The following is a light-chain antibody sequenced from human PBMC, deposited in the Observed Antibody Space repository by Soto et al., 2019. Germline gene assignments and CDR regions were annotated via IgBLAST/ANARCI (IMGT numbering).Light chain of an antibody. CDR1: QSVSSTY. J-gene: IGKJ4*01. CDR2: GAS. Sequence: EIVMAQSPATQSVSPGERASLSCRASQSVSSTYIAWYQQKFGQAPRLLIYGASSRATGIPDRFSGSGSGTDFILTISRLEPEDFAVYYCQQYNYSPLTFGGGTKVDIK. V-gene: IGKV3-20*01. CDR3: QQYNYSPLT.